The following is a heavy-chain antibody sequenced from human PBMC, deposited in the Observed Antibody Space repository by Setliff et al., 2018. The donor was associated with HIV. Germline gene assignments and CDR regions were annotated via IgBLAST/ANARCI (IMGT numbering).Heavy chain of an antibody. J-gene: IGHJ3*02. CDR3: ARPLTSFDWLFGVNDAFDI. CDR2: ISSSSSTI. V-gene: IGHV3-48*01. D-gene: IGHD3-9*01. Sequence: PGGSLRLSCAASGFTFSSYSMNWVRQAPGKGLEWVSYISSSSSTIYYADSVKGRFTISRDNAKNSLYLQMNSLRAEDTAVYYCARPLTSFDWLFGVNDAFDIWGQGTMVTVSS. CDR1: GFTFSSYS.